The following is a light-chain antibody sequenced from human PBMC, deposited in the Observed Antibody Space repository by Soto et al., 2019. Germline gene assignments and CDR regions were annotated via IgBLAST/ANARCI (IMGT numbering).Light chain of an antibody. CDR3: QHADSFPLIT. Sequence: DIQMTQSPSTLSASVGDRVTITCRASQSISSSLACYQQKPGKAPNLLIYRASNLQSGVPSRFSGSGSGTDFTLTISSLQPEDFATYYCQHADSFPLITFGQGTRLEIK. CDR1: QSISSS. J-gene: IGKJ5*01. V-gene: IGKV1-5*03. CDR2: RAS.